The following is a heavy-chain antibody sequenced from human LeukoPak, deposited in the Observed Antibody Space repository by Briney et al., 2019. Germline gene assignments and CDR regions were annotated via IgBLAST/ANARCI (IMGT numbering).Heavy chain of an antibody. J-gene: IGHJ4*02. D-gene: IGHD6-19*01. Sequence: SETLSLTCTVSGGSISSYPISSYSWSWIRQPPGRGLEWIGYIYYSGSTNYNPSLKSRVTISVDTSKNQFSLKLSSVTAADTAVYYCARHAGQWLVRGQLDYWGQGTLVTVSS. CDR2: IYYSGST. V-gene: IGHV4-61*05. CDR1: GGSISSYPISSYS. CDR3: ARHAGQWLVRGQLDY.